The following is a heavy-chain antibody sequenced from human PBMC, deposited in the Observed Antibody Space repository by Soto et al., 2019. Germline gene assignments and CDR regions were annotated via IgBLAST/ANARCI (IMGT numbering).Heavy chain of an antibody. CDR3: ARQKDGGTMIVVVPSPFDY. D-gene: IGHD3-22*01. J-gene: IGHJ4*02. CDR1: GGSISSSSYY. Sequence: SETLSLTCTVSGGSISSSSYYWGWIRQPPGKGLEWIGSIYYSGSTYYNPSLKSRVTISVDTSKNQFSLKLSSVTAADTAVYYCARQKDGGTMIVVVPSPFDYWGQGTLVTV. V-gene: IGHV4-39*01. CDR2: IYYSGST.